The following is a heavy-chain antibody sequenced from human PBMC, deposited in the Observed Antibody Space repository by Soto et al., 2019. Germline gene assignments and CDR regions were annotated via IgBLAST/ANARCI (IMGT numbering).Heavy chain of an antibody. V-gene: IGHV4-34*01. CDR2: INHSGST. CDR3: ARXLSGYYKYYYYYYGMDV. Sequence: PETLSLTCAVYGGSFSCYYWSWIRQPPGKGLEWIGEINHSGSTNYNPSLKSRVTISVDTSKNQFSLKLSSVTAADTAVYYCARXLSGYYKYYYYYYGMDVWGQGTTVTVSS. D-gene: IGHD3-9*01. CDR1: GGSFSCYY. J-gene: IGHJ6*02.